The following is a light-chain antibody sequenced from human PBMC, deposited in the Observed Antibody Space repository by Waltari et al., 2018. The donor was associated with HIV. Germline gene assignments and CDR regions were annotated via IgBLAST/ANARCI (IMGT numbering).Light chain of an antibody. CDR2: YDS. CDR3: QVWDETRNHVV. Sequence: YVLTQPPSVSVAPGRPATISCGGTRIATKSVHWYQQKSGQAPLLFIFYDSDRPSGIPERFSGSNSGSAATLTINRVEAGDEADYFCQVWDETRNHVVFGGGTKLIAL. J-gene: IGLJ3*02. V-gene: IGLV3-21*04. CDR1: RIATKS.